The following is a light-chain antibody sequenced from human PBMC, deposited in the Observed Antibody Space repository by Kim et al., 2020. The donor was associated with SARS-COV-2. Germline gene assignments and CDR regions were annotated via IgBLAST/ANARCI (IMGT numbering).Light chain of an antibody. CDR3: AAWDDSLNGVWV. CDR2: NNY. CDR1: NSNIGSNT. J-gene: IGLJ3*02. V-gene: IGLV1-44*01. Sequence: ELTQPPSVSGTPGQRVTISCPGTNSNIGSNTVNWYQQLSGTAPQLLIYNNYQRPSEVPDRFSGSKSGTSASLAISGLESEDEADYYCAAWDDSLNGVWVFGEGTQLTVL.